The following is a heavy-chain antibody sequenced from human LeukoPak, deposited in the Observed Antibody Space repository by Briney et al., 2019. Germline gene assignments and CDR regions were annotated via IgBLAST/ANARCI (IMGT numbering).Heavy chain of an antibody. CDR2: IYSGGST. Sequence: PGGSLRLSCAASGFTVSSNYMSWVRQAPGKGLEWVSVIYSGGSTYYADSVKGRFTISRDNSKNTLYLQMNSLRAEDTAVYYRASSYCSGGSCYWGSHYGMDVWGQGTTVTVSS. CDR1: GFTVSSNY. D-gene: IGHD2-15*01. CDR3: ASSYCSGGSCYWGSHYGMDV. J-gene: IGHJ6*02. V-gene: IGHV3-53*01.